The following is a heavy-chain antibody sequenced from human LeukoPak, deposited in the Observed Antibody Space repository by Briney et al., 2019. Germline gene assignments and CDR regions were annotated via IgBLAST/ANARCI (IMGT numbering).Heavy chain of an antibody. D-gene: IGHD5-24*01. CDR2: IKSKTDGGTT. CDR1: GFTFSNAW. J-gene: IGHJ5*02. V-gene: IGHV3-15*01. CDR3: TTMMVEMATITGRDVGSNWFDP. Sequence: GGSLRLSCAASGFTFSNAWMSWVRQAPGKGLEWVGRIKSKTDGGTTDYAAPVKGRFTISRDDSKNTLYLQMNSLKTEDTAVYYCTTMMVEMATITGRDVGSNWFDPWGQGTLVTVSS.